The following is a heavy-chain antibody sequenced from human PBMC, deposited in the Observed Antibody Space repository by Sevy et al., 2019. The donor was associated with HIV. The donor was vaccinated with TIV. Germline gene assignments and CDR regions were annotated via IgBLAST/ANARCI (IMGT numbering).Heavy chain of an antibody. D-gene: IGHD6-13*01. Sequence: GGSLRLSCAASGFTFSSYDMSWVRQAPGKGLEWVSAITGGGGTTHYGDSVKGRFTISKDNSKSTLYLQMSSLRAEDTAVYYCAKDRYTGSSGLFDSWGQGTLVTVSS. J-gene: IGHJ4*02. V-gene: IGHV3-23*01. CDR1: GFTFSSYD. CDR3: AKDRYTGSSGLFDS. CDR2: ITGGGGTT.